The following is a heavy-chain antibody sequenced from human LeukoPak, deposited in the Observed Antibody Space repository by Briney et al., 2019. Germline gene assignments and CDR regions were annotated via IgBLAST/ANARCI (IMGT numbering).Heavy chain of an antibody. CDR3: VRDGDDFNFDY. J-gene: IGHJ4*02. V-gene: IGHV3-7*01. Sequence: PGGSLRLSCAASGFTFSSYWMGWVRQAPGQGLEWVANIRQEGSEKNYADSVKGRFTISRDNAKNSLYLQMSSLRAEDTAVYYCVRDGDDFNFDYWGQGSLVTVSS. CDR1: GFTFSSYW. D-gene: IGHD5-24*01. CDR2: IRQEGSEK.